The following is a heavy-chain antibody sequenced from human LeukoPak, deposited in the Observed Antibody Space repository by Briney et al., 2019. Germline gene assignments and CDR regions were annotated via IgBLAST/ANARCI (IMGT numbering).Heavy chain of an antibody. V-gene: IGHV3-23*01. CDR2: ISGSGGST. D-gene: IGHD3-22*01. CDR1: GFTFSSYG. Sequence: GGSLRLSCAASGFTFSSYGMSWVRQAPGKGLEWVSVISGSGGSTYYAASVKGRFTISRDNSKNTLYLQMNSLRAEDTAVYYCAKQKSDYYDSSGPFDYWGQGTLVTVSS. CDR3: AKQKSDYYDSSGPFDY. J-gene: IGHJ4*02.